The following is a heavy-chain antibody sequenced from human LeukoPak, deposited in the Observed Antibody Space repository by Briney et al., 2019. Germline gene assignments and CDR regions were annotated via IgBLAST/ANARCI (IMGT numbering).Heavy chain of an antibody. J-gene: IGHJ4*02. CDR2: IYPGDSDT. CDR3: ARLAGSYPGSPFDY. CDR1: AYRFANYW. Sequence: GESLKISCKGSAYRFANYWIGWVRQMPGKGLESMGIIYPGDSDTRYSPSFEGQVTISADKSISTAYLQWSSLKASDSALYYCARLAGSYPGSPFDYWGQGTLVTVSS. V-gene: IGHV5-51*01. D-gene: IGHD1-26*01.